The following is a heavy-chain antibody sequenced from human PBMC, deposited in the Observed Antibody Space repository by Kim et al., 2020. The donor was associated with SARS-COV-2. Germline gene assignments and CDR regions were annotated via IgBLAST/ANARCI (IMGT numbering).Heavy chain of an antibody. V-gene: IGHV4-4*02. J-gene: IGHJ5*02. Sequence: NYNPSLKSRGTISVDKSKNQCSLKLSSVTAADTAVYYCARDLVGATRSCTWGQGTLVTVSS. CDR3: ARDLVGATRSCT. D-gene: IGHD1-26*01.